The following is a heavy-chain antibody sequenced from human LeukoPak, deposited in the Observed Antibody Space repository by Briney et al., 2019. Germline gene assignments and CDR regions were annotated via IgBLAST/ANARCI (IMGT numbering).Heavy chain of an antibody. CDR1: GFTVSSNY. CDR3: ARRAYGDDSSDY. J-gene: IGHJ4*02. V-gene: IGHV3-66*04. CDR2: IYSGGST. D-gene: IGHD4-17*01. Sequence: GGSLRLSCAASGFTVSSNYMSWVRQAPGKGLEWVSVIYSGGSTYYADSVEGRFTISRDNSKNTLYLQMNSLRAEDTAVYYCARRAYGDDSSDYWGQGTLVTVSS.